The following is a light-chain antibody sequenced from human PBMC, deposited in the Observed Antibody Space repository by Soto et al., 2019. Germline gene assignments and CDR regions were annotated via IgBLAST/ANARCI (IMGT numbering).Light chain of an antibody. CDR1: SSDVGGYTY. CDR3: SSYTTSNTRQIV. Sequence: QSVLTQPASVSGSPGQAITISCTGTSSDVGGYTYVSWYQQHPGKAPKFIIYDVNNRPSGVSNRFSGSKSGNTASLTISGLQAEDEADYYCSSYTTSNTRQIVFGTGTKVTVL. V-gene: IGLV2-14*01. J-gene: IGLJ1*01. CDR2: DVN.